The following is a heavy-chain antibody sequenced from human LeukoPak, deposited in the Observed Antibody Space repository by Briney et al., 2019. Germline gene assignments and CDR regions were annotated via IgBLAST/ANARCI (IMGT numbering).Heavy chain of an antibody. CDR2: IYSGGST. CDR1: GGSINSYY. V-gene: IGHV3-53*01. Sequence: ETLSLTCTVSGGSINSYYWSWVRQAPGKGLEWVSVIYSGGSTYYADSVKGRFTISRDNSKNTLYLQMNSLRAEDTAVYYCARDSSADSSGYYDYWGQGTLVTVSS. J-gene: IGHJ4*02. CDR3: ARDSSADSSGYYDY. D-gene: IGHD3-22*01.